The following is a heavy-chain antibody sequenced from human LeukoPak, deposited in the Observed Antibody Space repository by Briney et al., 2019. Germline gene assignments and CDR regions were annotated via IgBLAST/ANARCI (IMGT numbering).Heavy chain of an antibody. CDR2: IYTSGST. Sequence: SETLSLTCTVSGGSISSYYWSWIRQPPGKGLEWIGYIYTSGSTNYNPSLKSRVTMSVDTSKNQFSLKLSSVTAANTAVYYCASTYSSSAGYYYYMDVWGKGTTVTVSS. CDR1: GGSISSYY. J-gene: IGHJ6*03. CDR3: ASTYSSSAGYYYYMDV. D-gene: IGHD6-6*01. V-gene: IGHV4-4*09.